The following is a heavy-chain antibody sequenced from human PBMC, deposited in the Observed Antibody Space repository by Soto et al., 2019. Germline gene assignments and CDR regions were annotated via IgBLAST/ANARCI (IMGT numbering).Heavy chain of an antibody. Sequence: EVQLVESGGGLVQPGGSLRLSCAASGFTFSSYSMNWVRQAPGKGLEWVSYISSSSSTIYYADSVKGRFTISRDNAKNSLYLQMNRLRDEDTAVYYCARPLAARLYVGADDAFDIWGQGTMVTVSS. CDR2: ISSSSSTI. CDR1: GFTFSSYS. D-gene: IGHD6-6*01. V-gene: IGHV3-48*02. J-gene: IGHJ3*02. CDR3: ARPLAARLYVGADDAFDI.